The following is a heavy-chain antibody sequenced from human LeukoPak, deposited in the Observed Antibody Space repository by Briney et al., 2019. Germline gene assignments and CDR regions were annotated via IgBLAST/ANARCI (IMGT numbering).Heavy chain of an antibody. D-gene: IGHD3-22*01. V-gene: IGHV4-39*01. CDR1: GGSISISSYY. CDR3: ARHGYYDSSGYLGDY. Sequence: PSETLSLTCTVSGGSISISSYYWGWLRQPPGKGLEWIGSIYYNGSTYYNPSLKSRVTISVDTSMNQFSLKLISVTAADTAVYFCARHGYYDSSGYLGDYWGQGTLVTVSS. J-gene: IGHJ4*02. CDR2: IYYNGST.